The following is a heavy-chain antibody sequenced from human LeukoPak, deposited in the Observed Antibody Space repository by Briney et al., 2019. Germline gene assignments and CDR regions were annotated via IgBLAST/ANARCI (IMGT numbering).Heavy chain of an antibody. CDR3: ARARGSGSGPPTGYFDY. V-gene: IGHV3-9*01. D-gene: IGHD1-26*01. CDR2: ISYSSETI. J-gene: IGHJ4*02. Sequence: PGGSLRLSCAASGFPFDEHAMYWVRQAPGKGLEWVSGISYSSETIGYVDSVKGRFTISRDNVRKSLYLQMNSLRIEDTALYYCARARGSGSGPPTGYFDYWGQGTLVTVSS. CDR1: GFPFDEHA.